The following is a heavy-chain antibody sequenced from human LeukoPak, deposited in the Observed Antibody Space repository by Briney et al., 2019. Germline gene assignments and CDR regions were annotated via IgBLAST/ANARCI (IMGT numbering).Heavy chain of an antibody. V-gene: IGHV3-21*01. CDR2: ISSSSYI. CDR1: GFTFSSYS. CDR3: ARGHHDYFDY. Sequence: PGGSLRLSCAASGFTFSSYSMNWVRQAPGKGLEWVSSISSSSYIYYADSVKGRFTISRDNAKNSLYLQMDSLRAEDTAVYYCARGHHDYFDYWGQGTLVTVSS. J-gene: IGHJ4*02.